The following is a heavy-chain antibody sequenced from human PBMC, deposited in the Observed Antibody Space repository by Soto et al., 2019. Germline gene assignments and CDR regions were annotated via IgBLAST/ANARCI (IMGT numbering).Heavy chain of an antibody. CDR2: ISFSGDST. J-gene: IGHJ4*02. CDR3: ATRHLAYCSGGTCNPFDF. CDR1: GFTFSTYA. V-gene: IGHV3-23*01. D-gene: IGHD2-15*01. Sequence: GSLRLSCAASGFTFSTYAMNWVRRAPGKGLEWISTISFSGDSTYYADSVKGRFTISRDNSKNTLYLQMNSLRAEDTAMYYCATRHLAYCSGGTCNPFDFWGQGALVTVSS.